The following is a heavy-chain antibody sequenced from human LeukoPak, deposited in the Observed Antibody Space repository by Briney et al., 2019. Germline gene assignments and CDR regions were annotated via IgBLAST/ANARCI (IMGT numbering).Heavy chain of an antibody. V-gene: IGHV4-59*12. CDR3: ARDAAGRDYYYYGMDV. CDR1: GGSISSYY. J-gene: IGHJ6*02. Sequence: PSETLSLTCTVSGGSISSYYRSWIRQPPGKGLEWIGYIYYSGSTNYNPSLKSRVTISVDTSKNQFSLKLSSVTAADTAVYYCARDAAGRDYYYYGMDVWGQGTTVTVSS. D-gene: IGHD6-13*01. CDR2: IYYSGST.